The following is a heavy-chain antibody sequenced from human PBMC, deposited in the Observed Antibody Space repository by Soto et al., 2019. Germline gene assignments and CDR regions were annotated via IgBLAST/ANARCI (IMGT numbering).Heavy chain of an antibody. J-gene: IGHJ5*02. D-gene: IGHD3-3*01. CDR3: AHSLRILRFLEWDNWFDP. CDR2: IYWDDDK. CDR1: GFSLSTSGVG. V-gene: IGHV2-5*02. Sequence: QITLKESGPTLVKPTQTLTLTCTFSGFSLSTSGVGVGWIRQPPGKALEWLALIYWDDDKRYSPSLKSRLTITKDTSKNQVVLTMTNMDPVDTATYYCAHSLRILRFLEWDNWFDPWGQGTLVTVSS.